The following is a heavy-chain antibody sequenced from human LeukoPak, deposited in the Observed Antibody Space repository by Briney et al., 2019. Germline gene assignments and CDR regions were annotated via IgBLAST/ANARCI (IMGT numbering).Heavy chain of an antibody. J-gene: IGHJ4*02. CDR3: ARGIPLLAPDY. CDR2: IHCDGTT. CDR1: GGSIRSSSHY. V-gene: IGHV4-39*07. D-gene: IGHD3-3*02. Sequence: SETLSLTCTVSGGSIRSSSHYWGWIRQSPGSGLEWIGSIHCDGTTYYNPSLKSRVTISVDTSKNQFSLKLSSVTAADSAIYYCARGIPLLAPDYWGQGTLVTVSS.